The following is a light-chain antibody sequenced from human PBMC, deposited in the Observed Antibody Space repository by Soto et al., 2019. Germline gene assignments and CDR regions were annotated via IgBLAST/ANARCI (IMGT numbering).Light chain of an antibody. CDR3: QSFDSSLSALYV. Sequence: QSALTQPPSVSGAPGQRVTISCIGATSDVHWYQHLPGTAPKLLIYGNNNRPSGVPDRFSGSKSGTSASLAITGLQAEDEADYYCQSFDSSLSALYVFGTGTKLTVL. CDR2: GNN. CDR1: GATSD. V-gene: IGLV1-40*01. J-gene: IGLJ1*01.